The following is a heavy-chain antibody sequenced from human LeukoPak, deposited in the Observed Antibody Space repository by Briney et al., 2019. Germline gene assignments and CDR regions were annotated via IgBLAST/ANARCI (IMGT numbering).Heavy chain of an antibody. V-gene: IGHV4-34*01. Sequence: SETLSLTCAVYGGSFSGYYWSWIRQPPGKGLEWIGEINHSGSTNYNSSLKSRVTISVDTSKNQFSLKLSSVTAADTAVYYCARGDTAMVIDYWGQGTLVTVSS. D-gene: IGHD5-18*01. CDR2: INHSGST. CDR3: ARGDTAMVIDY. J-gene: IGHJ4*02. CDR1: GGSFSGYY.